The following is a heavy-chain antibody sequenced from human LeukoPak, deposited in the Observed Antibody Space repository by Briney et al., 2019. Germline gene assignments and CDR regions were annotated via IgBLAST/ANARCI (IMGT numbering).Heavy chain of an antibody. J-gene: IGHJ4*02. CDR1: GGTFSSYA. CDR2: IIPIFSTA. D-gene: IGHD1-20*01. CDR3: ARVQPSVNWNRGDYFDY. V-gene: IGHV1-69*13. Sequence: ASVKVSCKASGGTFSSYAISWVRQAPGQGLEWMGGIIPIFSTANYAQKFQGRVTITADESTSTAYMELSSLRSEDTAVYYCARVQPSVNWNRGDYFDYWGQGTLVTVSS.